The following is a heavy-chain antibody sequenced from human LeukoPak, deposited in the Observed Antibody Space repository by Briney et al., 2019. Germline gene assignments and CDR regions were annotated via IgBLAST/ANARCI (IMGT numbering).Heavy chain of an antibody. Sequence: PSQTLSLTCTVSGDSISSGNYYWTWIRQPPGKGLEWIGYIYYSGSTFYNPSLKSRVTISVDTSKNEFSLKLSSVTAADTAVYYCALAGYSSSWYLFPFDYWGQGTLVTVSS. J-gene: IGHJ4*02. CDR1: GDSISSGNYY. CDR3: ALAGYSSSWYLFPFDY. D-gene: IGHD6-13*01. V-gene: IGHV4-30-4*01. CDR2: IYYSGST.